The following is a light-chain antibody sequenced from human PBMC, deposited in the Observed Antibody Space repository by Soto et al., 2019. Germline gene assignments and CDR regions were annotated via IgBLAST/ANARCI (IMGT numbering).Light chain of an antibody. V-gene: IGLV1-44*01. CDR2: SNN. Sequence: QSVLTQPPSASGTPGQRVTISCSGSRSNIRSNSVTWYQQLPGTAPKLLIYSNNQRPSGVPDRFSGSRSGTSASLAISGLQSEDEADYYCAAWDDRLKGEVFGGGTKLTVL. J-gene: IGLJ2*01. CDR1: RSNIRSNS. CDR3: AAWDDRLKGEV.